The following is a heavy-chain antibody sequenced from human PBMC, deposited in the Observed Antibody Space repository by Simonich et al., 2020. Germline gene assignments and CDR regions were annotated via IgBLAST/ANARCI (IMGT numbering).Heavy chain of an antibody. CDR1: GGSFSGYY. CDR3: ARRYYSTSFDY. J-gene: IGHJ4*02. Sequence: QVQLQQWGAGLLKPSETLSLTCAVSGGSFSGYYWSWIRQPPGKGLEWIGEINHSGSTNYNPSLKSRVTISVDTSKNQFSLKLSSVTAADTAVYYCARRYYSTSFDYWGQGTLVTVSS. V-gene: IGHV4-34*01. CDR2: INHSGST. D-gene: IGHD6-6*01.